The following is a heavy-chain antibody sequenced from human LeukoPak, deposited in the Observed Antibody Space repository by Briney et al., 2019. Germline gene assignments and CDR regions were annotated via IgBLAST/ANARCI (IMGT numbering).Heavy chain of an antibody. J-gene: IGHJ4*02. CDR3: ARDRITMVRGAPR. Sequence: GGSLRLSCAASGFTFSSYGMHWVRQAPGKGLEWVAVISYDGSNKYYADSVKGRFTISRGNAKNSLYLQMNSLRAEDTAVYYCARDRITMVRGAPRWGQGTLVTVSS. V-gene: IGHV3-30*03. D-gene: IGHD3-10*01. CDR1: GFTFSSYG. CDR2: ISYDGSNK.